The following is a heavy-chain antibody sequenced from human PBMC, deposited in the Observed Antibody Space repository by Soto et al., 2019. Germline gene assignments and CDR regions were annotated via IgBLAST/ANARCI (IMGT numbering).Heavy chain of an antibody. CDR1: GYSFTSYW. CDR2: IYPGDSDT. Sequence: PGESLKISWKGSGYSFTSYWIGWVRQMPGKGLEWMGIIYPGDSDTRYSPSFQGQVTISADKSISTAYLQWSSLKASDTAMYYCARHGYCTNGVCYREPFDPWGQGTLVTVSS. V-gene: IGHV5-51*01. D-gene: IGHD2-8*01. CDR3: ARHGYCTNGVCYREPFDP. J-gene: IGHJ5*02.